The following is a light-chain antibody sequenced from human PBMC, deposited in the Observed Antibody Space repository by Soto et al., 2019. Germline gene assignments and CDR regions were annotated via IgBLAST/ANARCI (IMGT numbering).Light chain of an antibody. Sequence: DIQMTQSPSSLSASVGDRVTITCRASQSISSYLNWYQQKPGKAPKLLIYAASSLQSGVPSRFSGSGSGTDFTLTISRLQPEDFATYYCQQSYSTFPTFGGGTKVDIK. CDR3: QQSYSTFPT. CDR2: AAS. V-gene: IGKV1-39*01. CDR1: QSISSY. J-gene: IGKJ4*01.